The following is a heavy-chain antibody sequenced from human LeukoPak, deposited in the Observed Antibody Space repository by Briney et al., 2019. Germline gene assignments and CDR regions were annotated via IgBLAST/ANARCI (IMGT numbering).Heavy chain of an antibody. CDR3: AKDLCSSTSCYRYYYYGMDV. D-gene: IGHD2-2*01. V-gene: IGHV3-23*01. J-gene: IGHJ6*02. CDR1: GFTFSSYV. Sequence: GGSLRLSCAASGFTFSSYVMTWVRQAPGKGLEWVSTVSSSGRSTYYADSVKGRFTISRDNSKNTLYLQMNSLRAEDTAVYYCAKDLCSSTSCYRYYYYGMDVWGQGTTVTVSS. CDR2: VSSSGRST.